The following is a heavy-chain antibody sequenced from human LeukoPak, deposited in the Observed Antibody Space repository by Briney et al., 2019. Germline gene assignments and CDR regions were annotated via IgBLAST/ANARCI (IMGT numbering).Heavy chain of an antibody. CDR3: ARDSGSYHYFDY. Sequence: SETLSLTCTVSGGSLSSGSYYWTWIRQPAGKGLEWIGRIYTSGSTNYNPSLKSRVTISVDTSKNRFSLKLSSVTAADTAVYYCARDSGSYHYFDYWGQGTLVTVSS. V-gene: IGHV4-61*02. CDR1: GGSLSSGSYY. CDR2: IYTSGST. J-gene: IGHJ4*02. D-gene: IGHD1-26*01.